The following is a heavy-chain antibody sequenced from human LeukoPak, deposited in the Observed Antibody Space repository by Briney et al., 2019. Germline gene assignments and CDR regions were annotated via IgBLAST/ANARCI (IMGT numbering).Heavy chain of an antibody. D-gene: IGHD6-19*01. CDR1: GDSVSSNSAS. CDR2: TYYRSEWYN. Sequence: SQTLSLTCAISGDSVSSNSASWNWIRQSPSRGLEWLGRTYYRSEWYNDYAVSVKSRITINPDTSKSQFSLQLNSVSPEDTAMYWCAREGVAGDNWFDPWGQGTLVTVSS. V-gene: IGHV6-1*01. J-gene: IGHJ5*02. CDR3: AREGVAGDNWFDP.